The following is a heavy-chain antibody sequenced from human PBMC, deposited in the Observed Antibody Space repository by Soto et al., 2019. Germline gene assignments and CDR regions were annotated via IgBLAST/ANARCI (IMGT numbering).Heavy chain of an antibody. V-gene: IGHV3-7*01. D-gene: IGHD6-19*01. CDR3: ARDPASDSSVAGEENDY. CDR1: GFTFSSYA. CDR2: IKQDGSEK. J-gene: IGHJ4*02. Sequence: GGSLRLSCAASGFTFSSYAMSWVRQAPGKGLEWVANIKQDGSEKYYVDSVKGRFTISRDNAKNSLYLQMNSLRAEDTAVYYCARDPASDSSVAGEENDYWGQGTLVTVS.